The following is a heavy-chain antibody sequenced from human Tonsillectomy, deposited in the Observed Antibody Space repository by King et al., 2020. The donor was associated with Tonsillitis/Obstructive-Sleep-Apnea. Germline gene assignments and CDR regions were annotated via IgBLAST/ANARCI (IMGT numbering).Heavy chain of an antibody. CDR3: ARANSGYDWSYYYYGMDV. D-gene: IGHD5-12*01. V-gene: IGHV3-30*04. J-gene: IGHJ6*02. Sequence: VQLVESGGGVVQPGRSLRLSCAASGFSFSNSAMHWVRQAPGKGLEWVALNSYDGTNKYNSDSVKGRFTISRDNSKNTMYLQMNSLRAEDTAMYFCARANSGYDWSYYYYGMDVWGQGTTVTVSS. CDR2: NSYDGTNK. CDR1: GFSFSNSA.